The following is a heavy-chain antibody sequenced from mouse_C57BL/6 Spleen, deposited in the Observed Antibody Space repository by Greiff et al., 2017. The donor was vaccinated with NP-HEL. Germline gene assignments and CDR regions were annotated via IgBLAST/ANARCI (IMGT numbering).Heavy chain of an antibody. D-gene: IGHD1-1*01. V-gene: IGHV1-26*01. CDR1: GYTFTDYY. CDR3: ARGGSKEAWFAY. J-gene: IGHJ3*01. Sequence: VQLQQSGPELVKPGASVKISCKASGYTFTDYYMNWVKQSHGKSLEWIGDINPNNGGTSYNQKFKGKATLTVDKSSSTAYMELRSLTSEDSAVYYCARGGSKEAWFAYWGQGTLVTVSA. CDR2: INPNNGGT.